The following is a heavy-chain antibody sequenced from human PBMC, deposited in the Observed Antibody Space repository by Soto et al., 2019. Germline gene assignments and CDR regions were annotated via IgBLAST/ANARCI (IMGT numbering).Heavy chain of an antibody. CDR3: ARGSVHFYDNSFAY. D-gene: IGHD3-22*01. V-gene: IGHV3-7*03. CDR2: INQDGSER. J-gene: IGHJ4*01. Sequence: PGGSLRLSCGASGFSLIPYWMSLVRQAPGKGLEWVANINQDGSERNYVDSVRGRFTISRDNAQNSVFLQMNSLRAEDMAVYFCARGSVHFYDNSFAYWGHGT. CDR1: GFSLIPYW.